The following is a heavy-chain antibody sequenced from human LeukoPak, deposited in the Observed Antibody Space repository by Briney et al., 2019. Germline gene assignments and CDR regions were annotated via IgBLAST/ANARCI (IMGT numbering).Heavy chain of an antibody. D-gene: IGHD2-2*02. CDR2: IIPIFGTA. J-gene: IGHJ3*02. Sequence: SVKVSCKASGGTFSSYAITWVRQAPGQGLEWMGRIIPIFGTANYAQKFQGRVTITTDESTSTAYMELSSLRSEDTAVYYCASYEVVVPAAILLSAFDIWGQGTMVTVSS. V-gene: IGHV1-69*05. CDR3: ASYEVVVPAAILLSAFDI. CDR1: GGTFSSYA.